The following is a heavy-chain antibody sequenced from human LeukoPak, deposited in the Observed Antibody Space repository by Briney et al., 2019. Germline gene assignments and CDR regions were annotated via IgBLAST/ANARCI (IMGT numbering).Heavy chain of an antibody. J-gene: IGHJ5*02. CDR3: ARDRLGITMVRGVPGWFDP. D-gene: IGHD3-10*01. CDR2: IIPILVIA. V-gene: IGHV1-69*04. CDR1: GGTFSSYA. Sequence: SVKVSCKASGGTFSSYAISWVRQAPGQGLEWMGRIIPILVIANYAQKFQGRVTITADKSTSTAYMELSSLRSEDTAVYYCARDRLGITMVRGVPGWFDPWGQGTLVTVSS.